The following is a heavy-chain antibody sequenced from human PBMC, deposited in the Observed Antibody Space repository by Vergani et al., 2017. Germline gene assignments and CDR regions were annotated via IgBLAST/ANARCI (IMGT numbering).Heavy chain of an antibody. CDR1: GYSISTGYY. D-gene: IGHD6-19*01. J-gene: IGHJ5*02. Sequence: QVQLQESGPGLVKPSETLSLTCAVSGYSISTGYYWGWIRQPPGKGLEWIGSIYHSGSTHYTPSLKSRVTISVETSKKQFSLKLSSVPAADTAVYYCAGRRGRSNSGFGSWFDPWGQGTLVTV. V-gene: IGHV4-38-2*01. CDR2: IYHSGST. CDR3: AGRRGRSNSGFGSWFDP.